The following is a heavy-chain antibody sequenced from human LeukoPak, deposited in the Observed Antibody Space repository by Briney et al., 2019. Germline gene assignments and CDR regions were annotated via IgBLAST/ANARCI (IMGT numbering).Heavy chain of an antibody. J-gene: IGHJ2*01. V-gene: IGHV4-59*01. CDR1: GGSISSYY. CDR3: ARGRYSSGWYGWHFDL. CDR2: IYYSGST. D-gene: IGHD6-19*01. Sequence: PSETLSLTCTVSGGSISSYYWSWIRQPPGKGLEWIGYIYYSGSTNYNPSLKSRVTISVDTSKNQFSLMLSSVTAADTAVYYCARGRYSSGWYGWHFDLWGRGTLVTASS.